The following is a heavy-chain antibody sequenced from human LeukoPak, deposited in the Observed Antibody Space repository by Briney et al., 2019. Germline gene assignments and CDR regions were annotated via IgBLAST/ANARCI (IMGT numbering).Heavy chain of an antibody. V-gene: IGHV1-2*06. J-gene: IGHJ4*02. CDR3: ARAGYSYGYEPFDY. D-gene: IGHD5-18*01. CDR2: INPNSGGT. Sequence: ASVKVSCKASGYTFTGYYMHWVRQAPGQGLEWMGRINPNSGGTNYAQKFQGRVTMTRDTSISTAYMELSRLRSDDTAVCYCARAGYSYGYEPFDYWGQGTLVTVSS. CDR1: GYTFTGYY.